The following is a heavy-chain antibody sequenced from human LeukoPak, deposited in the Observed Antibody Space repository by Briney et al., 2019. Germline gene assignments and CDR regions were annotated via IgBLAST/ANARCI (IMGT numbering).Heavy chain of an antibody. J-gene: IGHJ4*02. V-gene: IGHV3-7*04. CDR2: IKEDGSQK. CDR3: ARAEDY. Sequence: GGSLRLSCGASGFTFSSYCMSWVRQAPGKGLEWVANIKEDGSQKYYVDSVKGRFSISRDNAKNSLYLQMHSLRVEDTAAYYCARAEDYWGQGTLVTVSS. CDR1: GFTFSSYC.